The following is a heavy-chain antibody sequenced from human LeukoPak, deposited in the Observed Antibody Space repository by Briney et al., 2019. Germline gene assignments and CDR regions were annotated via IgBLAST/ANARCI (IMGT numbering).Heavy chain of an antibody. D-gene: IGHD2-2*01. CDR1: GFTFSSYA. J-gene: IGHJ4*02. Sequence: GGSLRLSCAASGFTFSSYAMSWVRQAPGKGLEWVANIKQDGSEKYYVDSVKGRFTISRDNAKNSLYLQMISLRAEDTAVYYCARDLGSVVVPAAMDYWGQGTLVTVSS. V-gene: IGHV3-7*01. CDR2: IKQDGSEK. CDR3: ARDLGSVVVPAAMDY.